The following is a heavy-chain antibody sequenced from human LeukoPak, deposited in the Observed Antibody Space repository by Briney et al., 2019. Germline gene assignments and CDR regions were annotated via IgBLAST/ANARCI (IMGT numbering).Heavy chain of an antibody. CDR2: IYTSGST. D-gene: IGHD2-2*01. CDR1: GGSISSRGYY. CDR3: ARGTYCSSTSCYQDFDY. Sequence: PSETLSLTCTVSGGSISSRGYYWNWIRQPPGKGLEWIGRIYTSGSTNYNPSLKSRVTMSVDTSKNQFSLKLSSVTAADTAVYYCARGTYCSSTSCYQDFDYWGQGTLVTVSS. V-gene: IGHV4-61*02. J-gene: IGHJ4*02.